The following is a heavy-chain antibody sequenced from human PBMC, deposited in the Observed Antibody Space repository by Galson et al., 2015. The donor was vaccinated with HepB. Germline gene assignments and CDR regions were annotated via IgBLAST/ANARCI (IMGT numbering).Heavy chain of an antibody. CDR3: ASQIVVVLAAIETYSSSSNNWFDP. D-gene: IGHD2-2*01. Sequence: SVKVSCKASGYTFTNYYMHWVRQAPGQGLEWMGIINPSGGSTSYPPKFQGRVTMTRDTSTSTVYMELSSLRSEDTAVYYCASQIVVVLAAIETYSSSSNNWFDPWGQGTLVTVSS. CDR2: INPSGGST. CDR1: GYTFTNYY. J-gene: IGHJ5*02. V-gene: IGHV1-46*01.